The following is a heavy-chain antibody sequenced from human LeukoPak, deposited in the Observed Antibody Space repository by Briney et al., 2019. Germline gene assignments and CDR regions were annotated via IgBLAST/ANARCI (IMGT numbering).Heavy chain of an antibody. V-gene: IGHV3-30*04. D-gene: IGHD3-22*01. J-gene: IGHJ3*02. CDR1: GFTFSNYA. CDR2: ISYDGSNK. Sequence: GRSLRLSCAASGFTFSNYAMHWVRQAPGKGLEWVAVISYDGSNKYYVDSVKGRFTISRDNSKNTLYLQMNTLRAEDTAVYYCAKDYYDSSGYLDDFDIWGQGTMVTVSS. CDR3: AKDYYDSSGYLDDFDI.